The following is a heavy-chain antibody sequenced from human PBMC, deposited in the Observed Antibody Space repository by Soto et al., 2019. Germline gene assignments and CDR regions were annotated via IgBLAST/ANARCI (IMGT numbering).Heavy chain of an antibody. J-gene: IGHJ5*02. CDR3: ARVFSDSSSFFDP. CDR1: GGSISSSS. V-gene: IGHV4-59*12. D-gene: IGHD6-13*01. Sequence: SETLCLTCTVSGGSISSSSWNWIRQAPGKRLEWIGCIFYTGSTNFNPSLESRVTISVDTSKNHFSLKLSSVTAADTAVYYCARVFSDSSSFFDPWGQGTLVTVSS. CDR2: IFYTGST.